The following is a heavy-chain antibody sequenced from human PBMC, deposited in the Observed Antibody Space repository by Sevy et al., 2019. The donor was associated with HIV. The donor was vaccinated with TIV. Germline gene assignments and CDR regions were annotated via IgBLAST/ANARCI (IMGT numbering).Heavy chain of an antibody. D-gene: IGHD1-26*01. CDR3: AKDAGTYYLTYYFDS. J-gene: IGHJ4*02. CDR1: GFTFNNYG. CDR2: IWYDGSNK. Sequence: GGSLRLSCAVSGFTFNNYGMHWVRQAPGEGLEWVALIWYDGSNKYYADSVKGRFTISRDNFKNTLFLDMNSLRAEDTAIYYCAKDAGTYYLTYYFDSWGQGTLVTVSS. V-gene: IGHV3-33*06.